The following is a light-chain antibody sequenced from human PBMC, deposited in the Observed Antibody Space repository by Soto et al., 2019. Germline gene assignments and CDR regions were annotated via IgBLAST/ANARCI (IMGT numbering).Light chain of an antibody. Sequence: ETVLTQSPGTLSLSPGERATLSCRASQSISSSYLAWYQQKPGQAPRLLIYGTSNRATGVPARISGSVSGTEFTLTIASLQSEDFAIYYCQQYSSWLWTFGQGTKV. CDR1: QSISSSY. J-gene: IGKJ1*01. CDR2: GTS. V-gene: IGKV3-20*01. CDR3: QQYSSWLWT.